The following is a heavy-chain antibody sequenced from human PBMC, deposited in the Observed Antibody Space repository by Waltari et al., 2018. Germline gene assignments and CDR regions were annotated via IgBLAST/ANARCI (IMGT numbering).Heavy chain of an antibody. J-gene: IGHJ3*02. CDR3: AKDSSSSMRDAFDI. V-gene: IGHV3-30*02. D-gene: IGHD6-6*01. CDR2: IRYDGSNK. CDR1: GFTFSSYG. Sequence: QVQLVESGGGVVQPGGSLRLSCAASGFTFSSYGMPWVRQAPGKGLEWVAFIRYDGSNKYYADSVRGRFTISRDNSKNTLCLQMNSLRAEDTAVYYCAKDSSSSMRDAFDIWGQGTMVTVSS.